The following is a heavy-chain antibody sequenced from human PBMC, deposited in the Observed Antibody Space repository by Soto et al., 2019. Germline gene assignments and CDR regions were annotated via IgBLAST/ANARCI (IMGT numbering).Heavy chain of an antibody. CDR1: GFTFSSYA. CDR2: ISGSGGST. Sequence: GGSLRLSCAASGFTFSSYAMSWVRQAPGKGLEWVSAISGSGGSTYYADSVKGRFTISRDNSKNTLYLQMNSLRAEDTAVYYCAKDRSPPVPAAPRLLLDIWGQGTMVTVSS. D-gene: IGHD2-2*01. J-gene: IGHJ3*02. CDR3: AKDRSPPVPAAPRLLLDI. V-gene: IGHV3-23*01.